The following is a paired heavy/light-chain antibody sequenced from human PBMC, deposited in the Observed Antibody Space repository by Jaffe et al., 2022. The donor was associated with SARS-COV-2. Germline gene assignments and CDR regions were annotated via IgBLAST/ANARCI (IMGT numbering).Light chain of an antibody. V-gene: IGLV2-14*01. Sequence: QSALTQPASVSGSPGQSITISCTGTSSDVGGYNYVSWYQQHPGKAPKLMIYEVSNRPSGVSNRFSGSKSGNTASLTISGLQAEDEADYYCSSYTSSSLGVFGGGTKLTVL. CDR3: SSYTSSSLGV. CDR2: EVS. J-gene: IGLJ3*02. CDR1: SSDVGGYNY.
Heavy chain of an antibody. CDR1: GFTFSSYG. CDR2: IWYDGSNK. D-gene: IGHD3-3*01. J-gene: IGHJ6*02. Sequence: QVQLVESGGGVVQPGRSLRLSCAASGFTFSSYGMHWVRQAPGKGLEWVAVIWYDGSNKYYADSVKGRFTISRDNSKNTLYLQMNSLRAEDTAVYYCARDRERVGFWSEGNYYYGMDVWGQGTTVTVSS. CDR3: ARDRERVGFWSEGNYYYGMDV. V-gene: IGHV3-33*01.